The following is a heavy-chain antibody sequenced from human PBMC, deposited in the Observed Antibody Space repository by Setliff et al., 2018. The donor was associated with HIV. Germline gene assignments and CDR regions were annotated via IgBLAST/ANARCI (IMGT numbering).Heavy chain of an antibody. D-gene: IGHD3-10*01. V-gene: IGHV5-51*01. Sequence: PGESLKISCKGSGYSLATYWIAWVRQMPGRGLELMGIIYPGDSDTRYSPSFQGQVTISVDKSITTAYLQWNSLRASDSAMYYCARHEFGSGSYAVYWGQGTLVTVSS. CDR2: IYPGDSDT. CDR1: GYSLATYW. J-gene: IGHJ4*02. CDR3: ARHEFGSGSYAVY.